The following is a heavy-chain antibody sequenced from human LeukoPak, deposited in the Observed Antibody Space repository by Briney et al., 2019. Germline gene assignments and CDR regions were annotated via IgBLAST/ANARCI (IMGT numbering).Heavy chain of an antibody. Sequence: GGSLRLSCGASGFIFSHDAIHRVRQCPGTWLEWVADFSIEGDTKVYRDSVKGRVTISADGSKNTVYLKMTGLEIENTAVYYCVGDRWTGAPDYLVSWGQGTLVAVSS. V-gene: IGHV3-30-3*01. CDR1: GFIFSHDA. J-gene: IGHJ4*02. D-gene: IGHD3/OR15-3a*01. CDR2: FSIEGDTK. CDR3: VGDRWTGAPDYLVS.